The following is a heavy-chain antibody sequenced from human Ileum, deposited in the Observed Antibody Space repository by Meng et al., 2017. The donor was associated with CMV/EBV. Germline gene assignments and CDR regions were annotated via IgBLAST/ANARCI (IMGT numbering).Heavy chain of an antibody. J-gene: IGHJ4*02. V-gene: IGHV1-2*02. CDR2: INSGGT. CDR1: GFTFTAYY. Sequence: QGQLVQCGAEVKKPGASVKVSCKASGFTFTAYYLHWVRQAPGQGLEWMGWINSGGTNYAQKFQGRVTMTRDTSITTAYMELSSLRSDDTAVYFCARGYYYFDYWGQGTLVTVSS. D-gene: IGHD3-22*01. CDR3: ARGYYYFDY.